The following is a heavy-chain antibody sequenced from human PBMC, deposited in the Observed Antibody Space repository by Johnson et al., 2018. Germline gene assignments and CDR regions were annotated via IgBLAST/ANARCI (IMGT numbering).Heavy chain of an antibody. Sequence: VQLQESGGGLVQPGGSLRLSCVASGFTFSSYWMHWVRQVPGKGLVWVSRINSDWRDITYADSVKGRFTTSRDNARNTLYLEMNSLRAEDTSVCYCSRFGDLFYDYYYLDVWGNGTTVTVSS. CDR1: GFTFSSYW. J-gene: IGHJ6*03. V-gene: IGHV3-74*01. D-gene: IGHD3-10*01. CDR2: INSDWRDI. CDR3: SRFGDLFYDYYYLDV.